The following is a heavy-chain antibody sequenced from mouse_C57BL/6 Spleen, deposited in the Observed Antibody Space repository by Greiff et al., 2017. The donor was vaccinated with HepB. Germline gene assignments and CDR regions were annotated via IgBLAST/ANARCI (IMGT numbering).Heavy chain of an antibody. CDR2: IHPNSGST. CDR3: ARGSFCYGNYYYAMDY. V-gene: IGHV1-64*01. Sequence: VQLQQPGAELVKPGASVKLSCKASGYTFTSYWMHWVKQRPGQGLEWIGMIHPNSGSTNYNEKFKSKATLTVDKSSSTAYMQLSSLTSEDSAVYYCARGSFCYGNYYYAMDYWGQGTSVTVSS. J-gene: IGHJ4*01. D-gene: IGHD2-1*01. CDR1: GYTFTSYW.